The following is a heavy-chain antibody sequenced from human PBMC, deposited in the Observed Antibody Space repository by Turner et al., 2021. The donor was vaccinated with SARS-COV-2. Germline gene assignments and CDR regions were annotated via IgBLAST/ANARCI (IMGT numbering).Heavy chain of an antibody. CDR1: GFTFSSYG. D-gene: IGHD6-13*01. V-gene: IGHV3-30*18. Sequence: QVQLVESGGGVVQPGRSLRLSCAASGFTFSSYGMHWVRQAPGKGLEWVALISYDGSNKYYADSVKGRFTISRDNSKNTLYLQMNSLRAEDTAVYYCAKDLGQLDWFDPWGQGTLVTVSS. CDR3: AKDLGQLDWFDP. CDR2: ISYDGSNK. J-gene: IGHJ5*02.